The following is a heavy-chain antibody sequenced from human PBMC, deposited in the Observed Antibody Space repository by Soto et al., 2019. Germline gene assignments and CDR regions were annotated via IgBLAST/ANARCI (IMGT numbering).Heavy chain of an antibody. J-gene: IGHJ4*02. CDR2: ISAYNGNT. CDR1: GYTFTGYV. Sequence: QVQLVQSGAEVKKPGASVKVSCKASGYTFTGYVISWVRQAPGQGLEWMGGISAYNGNTNYAQKIQGRVTMTTDTSTSTAYMELRSLRSDDTAVYYCVVAAQPYYFGYWGQGTLVTVSS. V-gene: IGHV1-18*01. CDR3: VVAAQPYYFGY. D-gene: IGHD2-15*01.